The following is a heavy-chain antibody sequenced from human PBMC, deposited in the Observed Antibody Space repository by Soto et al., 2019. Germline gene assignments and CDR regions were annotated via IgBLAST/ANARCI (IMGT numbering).Heavy chain of an antibody. CDR3: ARATRSGSPHFDH. D-gene: IGHD5-12*01. CDR2: INPSGDST. J-gene: IGHJ4*02. V-gene: IGHV1-46*01. CDR1: GYTFSNYY. Sequence: GASVKVSCKGAGYTFSNYYMHWGRQAPGQGLEWMGIINPSGDSTSYAQEFQGRVTMTRETSTSTLYMELSSLRSEDTAVYYCARATRSGSPHFDHWGQGNLVTVSS.